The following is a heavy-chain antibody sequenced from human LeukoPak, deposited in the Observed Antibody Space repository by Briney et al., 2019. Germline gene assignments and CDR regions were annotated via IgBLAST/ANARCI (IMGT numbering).Heavy chain of an antibody. D-gene: IGHD2-15*01. CDR3: ATDLDQVVFFDY. J-gene: IGHJ4*02. CDR2: FDPEDGET. Sequence: GASVKVSCKVSGYTLTELSMHWVRQAPGKGLEWMGGFDPEDGETIYAQKFQGRVTMTEDTSTDTAYMELSSLRSEDTAVYYCATDLDQVVFFDYWGQGTLVTVSS. CDR1: GYTLTELS. V-gene: IGHV1-24*01.